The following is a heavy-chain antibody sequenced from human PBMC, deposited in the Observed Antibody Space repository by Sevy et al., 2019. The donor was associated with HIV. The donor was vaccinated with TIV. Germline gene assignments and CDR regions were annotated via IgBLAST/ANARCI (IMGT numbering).Heavy chain of an antibody. CDR3: ARDSDNYDILTGYYPFDY. CDR2: INPSGGST. Sequence: ASVKVSCKASGYTFTSQYMHWVRQAPGQGLEWMGIINPSGGSTSYAQKFQGRVTMTRATSTSTVYMELGSLRSEDTAVYYCARDSDNYDILTGYYPFDYWGQGTLVTVSS. CDR1: GYTFTSQY. J-gene: IGHJ4*02. D-gene: IGHD3-9*01. V-gene: IGHV1-46*01.